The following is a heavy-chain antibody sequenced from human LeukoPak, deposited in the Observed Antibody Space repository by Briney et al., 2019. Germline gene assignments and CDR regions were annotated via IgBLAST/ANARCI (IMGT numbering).Heavy chain of an antibody. Sequence: ASVKVSCKVSGKTFASYGISWVRQAPGQGLEWMGWIIVYNSNRKYAQKFQGRVTMTADTSTSTAYMELRSLTNDDTAVYYCARHLRPSPQYYYMDLWGRGTTVIVSS. V-gene: IGHV1-18*01. CDR2: IIVYNSNR. D-gene: IGHD3-3*01. CDR3: ARHLRPSPQYYYMDL. CDR1: GKTFASYG. J-gene: IGHJ6*03.